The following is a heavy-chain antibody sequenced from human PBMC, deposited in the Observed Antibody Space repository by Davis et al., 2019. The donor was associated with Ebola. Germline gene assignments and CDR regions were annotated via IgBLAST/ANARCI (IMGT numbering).Heavy chain of an antibody. J-gene: IGHJ4*02. D-gene: IGHD6-13*01. CDR2: IDWDDDK. V-gene: IGHV2-70*04. Sequence: SGPTLVKPPQTLTLTCTFSGFSLSTSGMRVSWIRQPPGKALEWLARIDWDDDKFYSTSLKTRLTISKDTSKNQVVLTMTNMDPVDTATYYCARTPIAAAGTFGGFDYWGQGTLVTVSS. CDR1: GFSLSTSGMR. CDR3: ARTPIAAAGTFGGFDY.